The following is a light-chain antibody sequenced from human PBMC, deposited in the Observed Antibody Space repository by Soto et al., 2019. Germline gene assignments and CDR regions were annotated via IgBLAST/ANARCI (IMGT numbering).Light chain of an antibody. CDR3: HQRSNWPPLT. V-gene: IGKV3-11*01. Sequence: EIVLTRSPATLSLSPGERVTLSCRASQSVSRYLAWYQQKPGQAPRLLIYDASNRATGIPARFSGSGSGTDFTLTISSLEPEDFAVYYCHQRSNWPPLTFGGGTKVEIK. CDR1: QSVSRY. CDR2: DAS. J-gene: IGKJ4*01.